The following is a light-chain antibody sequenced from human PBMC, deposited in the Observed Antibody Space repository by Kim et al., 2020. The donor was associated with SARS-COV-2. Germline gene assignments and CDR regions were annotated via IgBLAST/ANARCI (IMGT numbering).Light chain of an antibody. CDR2: GAS. V-gene: IGKV3-20*01. Sequence: EIVLTQSPGTLSLSPGERATLSCRASQSITSNLAWYHQKPGQAPRLLIYGASTRATGIPDRFSGSGSGTDFSLTISRVEPEDFAVYYCQVYGGSQPFVTFGQGTRLGIK. CDR3: QVYGGSQPFVT. CDR1: QSITSN. J-gene: IGKJ5*01.